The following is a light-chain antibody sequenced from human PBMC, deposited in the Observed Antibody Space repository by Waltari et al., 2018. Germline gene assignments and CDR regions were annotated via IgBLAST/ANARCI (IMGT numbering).Light chain of an antibody. V-gene: IGLV1-44*01. CDR2: RND. Sequence: QSVLTQPPSASGAPGQRVTISCSGSSSNIGSNIVNWYKQVPGTTPKLPIYRNDQRPSGVPDRFSGSNSGTSASLAISGLRSDDEADYFCASGDDSLNGRWEFGGGTKVTVI. J-gene: IGLJ2*01. CDR3: ASGDDSLNGRWE. CDR1: SSNIGSNI.